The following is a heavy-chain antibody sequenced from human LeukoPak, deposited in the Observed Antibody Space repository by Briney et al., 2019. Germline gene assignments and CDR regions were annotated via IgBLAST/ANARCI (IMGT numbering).Heavy chain of an antibody. D-gene: IGHD2-2*01. Sequence: SETLSLTCSVSGGSVSSHYWTWIRQSPGKGLEWIGYIYYSGNTNYNPSLKSRVTISVDTSKNQFSLKLSSVTAADTAVYYCARDLYGGYCSRTSCYGNYFDPWGRGTLVTVSS. CDR3: ARDLYGGYCSRTSCYGNYFDP. V-gene: IGHV4-59*02. CDR2: IYYSGNT. J-gene: IGHJ5*02. CDR1: GGSVSSHY.